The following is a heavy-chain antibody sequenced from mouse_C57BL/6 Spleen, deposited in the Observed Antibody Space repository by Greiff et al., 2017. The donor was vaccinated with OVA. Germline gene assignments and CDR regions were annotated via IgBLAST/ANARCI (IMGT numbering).Heavy chain of an antibody. Sequence: QVQLQQSGPELVKPGASVKISCKASGYAFSSSWMNWLTQRPGKGLEWIGRIYPGDGDTTSNGKFKCKATLTAEKSSSTAYMQLSSLTSEDSAVYFWGTYDYDVLSFAYWGQGTLVTVSA. J-gene: IGHJ3*01. CDR1: GYAFSSSW. D-gene: IGHD2-4*01. CDR3: GTYDYDVLSFAY. CDR2: IYPGDGDT. V-gene: IGHV1-82*01.